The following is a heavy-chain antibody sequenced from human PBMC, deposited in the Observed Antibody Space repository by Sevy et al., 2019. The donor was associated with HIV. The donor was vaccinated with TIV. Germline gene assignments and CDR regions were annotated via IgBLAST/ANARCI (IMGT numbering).Heavy chain of an antibody. CDR2: IWYDGSNK. CDR3: ASAVMGGIAVHPLLHSEY. CDR1: GFTFSSYG. Sequence: GGSLRLSCAASGFTFSSYGMHWVRQAPGKGLERVAVIWYDGSNKYYADSVKGRFTISRDNSKNTLYLQMNSLRVEDTAVYYCASAVMGGIAVHPLLHSEYWSQGTLVTVSS. J-gene: IGHJ4*02. D-gene: IGHD6-19*01. V-gene: IGHV3-33*08.